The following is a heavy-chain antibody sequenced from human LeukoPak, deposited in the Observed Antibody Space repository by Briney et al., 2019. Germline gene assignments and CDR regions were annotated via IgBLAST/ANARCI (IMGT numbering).Heavy chain of an antibody. D-gene: IGHD3-10*01. V-gene: IGHV4-30-2*01. CDR3: ARARGSRAPYYYYGMDV. J-gene: IGHJ6*02. CDR2: INHSGST. Sequence: SETLSLTCAVSGGSISSGGYSWSWIRQPPGKGLEWIGYINHSGSTNYNPSLKSRVTISVDTSKNQFSLKLSSVTAADTAVYYCARARGSRAPYYYYGMDVWGQGTTVTVSS. CDR1: GGSISSGGYS.